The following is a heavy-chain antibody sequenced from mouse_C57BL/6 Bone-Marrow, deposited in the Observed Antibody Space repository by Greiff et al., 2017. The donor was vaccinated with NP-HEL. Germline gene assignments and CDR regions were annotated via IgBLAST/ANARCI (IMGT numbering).Heavy chain of an antibody. J-gene: IGHJ2*01. V-gene: IGHV1-69*01. CDR2: IDPSDSYT. CDR1: GYTFTSYW. Sequence: QVQLQPGAELVMPGASVKLSCKASGYTFTSYWMHWVKQRPGQGLEWIGEIDPSDSYTNYNQKFKGKSTLTVDKSSSTAYMQLSSLTSEDSAVYYGASYDYDGGYFDYWGQGTTLTVSS. D-gene: IGHD2-4*01. CDR3: ASYDYDGGYFDY.